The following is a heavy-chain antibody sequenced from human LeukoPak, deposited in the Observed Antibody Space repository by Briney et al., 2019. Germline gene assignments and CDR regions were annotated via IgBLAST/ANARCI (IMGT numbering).Heavy chain of an antibody. Sequence: GASVKVSCKASGYTFTSYGISWVRQAPGQGLEWMGWISAYNGNTNYAQKLQGRVTMTTDTSTSTAYMELRSLRSDDTAVYYCARDRSNYYDSSGGDAFDTWGQGTMVTVSS. D-gene: IGHD3-22*01. CDR3: ARDRSNYYDSSGGDAFDT. V-gene: IGHV1-18*01. J-gene: IGHJ3*02. CDR2: ISAYNGNT. CDR1: GYTFTSYG.